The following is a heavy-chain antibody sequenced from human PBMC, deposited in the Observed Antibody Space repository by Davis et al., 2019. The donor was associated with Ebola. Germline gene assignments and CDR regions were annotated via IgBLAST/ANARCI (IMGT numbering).Heavy chain of an antibody. V-gene: IGHV1-18*01. D-gene: IGHD1-14*01. CDR2: INPYNGNT. J-gene: IGHJ6*04. CDR3: GREAAAGTDGMDV. CDR1: VYTFTTYG. Sequence: ASVKVSCKASVYTFTTYGISWVRQASGQGLEWMGWINPYNGNTNYAQKLQGRLTMTTDTFTSTAYMEVRNLRSDDTAVYYCGREAAAGTDGMDVWGKGTTVTVSS.